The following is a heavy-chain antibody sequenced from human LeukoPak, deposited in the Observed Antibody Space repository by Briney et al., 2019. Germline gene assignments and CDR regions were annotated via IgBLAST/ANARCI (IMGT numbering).Heavy chain of an antibody. CDR2: IYYSGST. CDR1: GVSISSTRYF. D-gene: IGHD6-13*01. V-gene: IGHV4-39*07. CDR3: ASGLRIAATGRDYYFDY. Sequence: SETLSLTCSVSGVSISSTRYFWGWIRQPPGKGLEWIGTIYYSGSTYYNPSLKSRLTISVDTSKNQFSLKLSSVTAADTAVYYCASGLRIAATGRDYYFDYWGQGTLVTVSS. J-gene: IGHJ4*02.